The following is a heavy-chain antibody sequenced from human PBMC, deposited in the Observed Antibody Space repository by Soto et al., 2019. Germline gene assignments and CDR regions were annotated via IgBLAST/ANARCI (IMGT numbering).Heavy chain of an antibody. D-gene: IGHD6-19*01. CDR3: ARSYSSGWYSGGWFDP. CDR1: GFTFSSYG. Sequence: QVQLVESGGGVVQPGRSLRLSCAASGFTFSSYGMHWVRQAPGKGLEWVAVIWYDGSNKYYADSVKGRFTISRDNSKNTLYLQMNGLRAENRGVYYCARSYSSGWYSGGWFDPWGQGTLVTVSS. V-gene: IGHV3-33*01. J-gene: IGHJ5*02. CDR2: IWYDGSNK.